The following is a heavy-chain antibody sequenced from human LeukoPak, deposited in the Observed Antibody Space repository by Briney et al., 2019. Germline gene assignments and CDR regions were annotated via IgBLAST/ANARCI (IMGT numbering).Heavy chain of an antibody. J-gene: IGHJ4*02. CDR3: ARNPGVGSSWYRLHY. CDR1: GFTFSSYA. CDR2: ISYDGSNT. Sequence: GGSLRLSCAASGFTFSSYAMHWVRQAPGKGLEWVAVISYDGSNTYYADSVKGRFTISRDNSKSTLYLQMNSLRVEDTAVYYCARNPGVGSSWYRLHYWGQGTLVTVSS. V-gene: IGHV3-30-3*01. D-gene: IGHD6-13*01.